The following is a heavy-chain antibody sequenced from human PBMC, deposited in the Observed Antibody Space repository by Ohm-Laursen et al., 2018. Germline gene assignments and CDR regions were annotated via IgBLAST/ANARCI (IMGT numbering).Heavy chain of an antibody. CDR2: IYWNDDQ. Sequence: TQTLTLTSTFSGFSLTTSGVGVGWIRQPPGEALECLAVIYWNDDQRYSPSLKSRLTITKDTSENQVVLTMTNMDPVDTATYYCARSIAARPVLGAFDIWGQGAMVTVSS. V-gene: IGHV2-5*01. CDR1: GFSLTTSGVG. CDR3: ARSIAARPVLGAFDI. D-gene: IGHD6-6*01. J-gene: IGHJ3*02.